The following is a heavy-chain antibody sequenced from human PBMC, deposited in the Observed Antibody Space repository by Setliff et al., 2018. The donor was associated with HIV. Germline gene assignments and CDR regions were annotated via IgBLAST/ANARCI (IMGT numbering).Heavy chain of an antibody. Sequence: GASVKVSCKASGGTFSSSAISWVRQAPGQGLEWMGGIIPIFDTANYAQKLQGRVTITADESTSTAYMELSSLRSEDTAIYYCARDPYGYCTTTTCYVPGYWGQGTLVTVSS. V-gene: IGHV1-69*13. CDR3: ARDPYGYCTTTTCYVPGY. CDR2: IIPIFDTA. J-gene: IGHJ4*02. D-gene: IGHD2-2*03. CDR1: GGTFSSSA.